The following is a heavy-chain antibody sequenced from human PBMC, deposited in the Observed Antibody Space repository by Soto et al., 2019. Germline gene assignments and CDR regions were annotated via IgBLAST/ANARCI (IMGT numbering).Heavy chain of an antibody. D-gene: IGHD3-3*01. V-gene: IGHV2-5*02. CDR3: AHRVLRAVFGLVTTTAIYFDF. Sequence: QITLNESGPTVVKPTETLTLTCTFSGFSLTTSGVGVGWVRQSPGKAPEGLAFIYWDDDKRYSTSLKSRLTITNDTSKNQVVLTMANVDPADTATYYCAHRVLRAVFGLVTTTAIYFDFWGQGTPVVVSS. J-gene: IGHJ4*02. CDR1: GFSLTTSGVG. CDR2: IYWDDDK.